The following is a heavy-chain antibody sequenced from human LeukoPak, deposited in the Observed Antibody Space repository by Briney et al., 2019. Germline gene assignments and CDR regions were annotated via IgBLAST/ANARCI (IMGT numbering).Heavy chain of an antibody. CDR3: IVFGDSNH. Sequence: PGGSLRLSCSVSGFTFSNYAMHWVRQAPGKGLEYVSAITANGRSTYYADSVKGRFTISRDTSKNTLYLQINSLRVEDTAVYYCIVFGDSNHWGQGTLVTASS. CDR1: GFTFSNYA. V-gene: IGHV3-64*04. CDR2: ITANGRST. J-gene: IGHJ5*02. D-gene: IGHD4-17*01.